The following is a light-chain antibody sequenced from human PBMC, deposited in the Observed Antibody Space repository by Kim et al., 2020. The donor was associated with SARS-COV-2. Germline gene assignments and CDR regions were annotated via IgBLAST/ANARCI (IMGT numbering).Light chain of an antibody. Sequence: ASGGDRVTITCRASQGISTALAWYQQKPGKAPMLLIYDVSSLESGVPSRFSGSGYGTDFTLTISSLQPEDFATYYCQQFNNYPITFGQGTRLEIK. CDR1: QGISTA. CDR3: QQFNNYPIT. V-gene: IGKV1D-13*01. CDR2: DVS. J-gene: IGKJ5*01.